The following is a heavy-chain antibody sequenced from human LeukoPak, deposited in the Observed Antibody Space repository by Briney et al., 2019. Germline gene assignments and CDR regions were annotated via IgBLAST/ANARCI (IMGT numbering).Heavy chain of an antibody. D-gene: IGHD3-22*01. CDR2: ISGSGGST. V-gene: IGHV3-23*01. J-gene: IGHJ1*01. Sequence: PGGSLRLSCAASGFTFSSYAMSWVRQAPGKGLEWVSAISGSGGSTYYADSVKGRFTISRDNSKNTLYLQMNSLRAEDTAVYYCAKAYNMRALYDSSGYYYSRYFQHWGQGTLVTVSS. CDR1: GFTFSSYA. CDR3: AKAYNMRALYDSSGYYYSRYFQH.